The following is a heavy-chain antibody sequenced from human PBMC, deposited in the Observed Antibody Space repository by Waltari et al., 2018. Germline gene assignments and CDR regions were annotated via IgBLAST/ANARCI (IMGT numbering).Heavy chain of an antibody. Sequence: QVTLKESGPVLVKPTETLTLTCTVPAFSLSTARMGVSWIRQPPGKALELLAHIFSNDEKSYSTSLKSRLTISKDTSKSQVVLTMTNMDPVDTATYYCAQLSDGYNFYWFDPWGQGTLVTVSS. CDR1: AFSLSTARMG. V-gene: IGHV2-26*01. CDR3: AQLSDGYNFYWFDP. CDR2: IFSNDEK. D-gene: IGHD5-12*01. J-gene: IGHJ5*02.